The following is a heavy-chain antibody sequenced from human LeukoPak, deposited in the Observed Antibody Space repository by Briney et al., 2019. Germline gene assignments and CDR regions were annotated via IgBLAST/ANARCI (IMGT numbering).Heavy chain of an antibody. J-gene: IGHJ4*02. Sequence: SETLSLTCTVSGDSISSYYWSWIRQPPGKGLEWIGYIYYSGSTNYNPSLKSRVTISVDTSKNQFSLKLSSVTAADTAVYYCARGAYDTSGYNYWGQGTLATVSS. V-gene: IGHV4-59*01. CDR1: GDSISSYY. D-gene: IGHD3-22*01. CDR3: ARGAYDTSGYNY. CDR2: IYYSGST.